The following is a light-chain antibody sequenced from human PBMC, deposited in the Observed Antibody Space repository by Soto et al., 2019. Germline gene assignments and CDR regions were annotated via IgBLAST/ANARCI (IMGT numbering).Light chain of an antibody. CDR1: QTVGDSY. CDR2: GAS. Sequence: DIVLTQSPGTLSLSPGERATLSCRASQTVGDSYLAWYQQKPGQAPRLLISGASTRATGIPDRFSGSGSGTDFTLTIGRLEPEDFAVYYCQQYGSSPRTFGQGTK. CDR3: QQYGSSPRT. J-gene: IGKJ1*01. V-gene: IGKV3-20*01.